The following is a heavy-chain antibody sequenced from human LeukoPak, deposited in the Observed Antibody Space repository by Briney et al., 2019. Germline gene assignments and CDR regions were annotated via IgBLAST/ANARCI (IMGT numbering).Heavy chain of an antibody. V-gene: IGHV3-48*03. J-gene: IGHJ6*02. D-gene: IGHD1-14*01. CDR3: ARESGNYYGLDV. CDR2: TSRSGSTK. Sequence: GGSLRLSCAASGFTFSGYEMNWVRQAPGEGLEWVSYTSRSGSTKYYADSVKGRFTISTDNAKNSLYLQMNSLRAEDTAVYYCARESGNYYGLDVWGQGTTVTVSS. CDR1: GFTFSGYE.